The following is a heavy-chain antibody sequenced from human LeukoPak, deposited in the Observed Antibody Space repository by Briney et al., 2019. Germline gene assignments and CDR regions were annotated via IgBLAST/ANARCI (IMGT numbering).Heavy chain of an antibody. V-gene: IGHV3-7*04. D-gene: IGHD4-17*01. Sequence: GESLRLSCAASGFTFSSYWMSWVRQAPGKGLEWVANIKQDGSEKYYVDSVKGRFTIPRDNAKNSLYLQMNSLRAEDTAVYYCARGATTTRFGRFDPWGQGTLVIVSS. CDR3: ARGATTTRFGRFDP. J-gene: IGHJ5*02. CDR2: IKQDGSEK. CDR1: GFTFSSYW.